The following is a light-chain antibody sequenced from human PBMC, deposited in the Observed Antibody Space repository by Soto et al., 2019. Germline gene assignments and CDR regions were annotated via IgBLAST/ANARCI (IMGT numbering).Light chain of an antibody. CDR2: TNN. CDR1: SSNIGSNT. CDR3: ATWDDSLKVVV. Sequence: QSVLTQPPSASGTPGQRVTISCSGSSSNIGSNTVNWYQQVPGTAPKLLIYTNNQRPSGVPDRFSGSKSDTSASLAISGLQSEDEADYYCATWDDSLKVVVFGGGTKVTVL. V-gene: IGLV1-44*01. J-gene: IGLJ3*02.